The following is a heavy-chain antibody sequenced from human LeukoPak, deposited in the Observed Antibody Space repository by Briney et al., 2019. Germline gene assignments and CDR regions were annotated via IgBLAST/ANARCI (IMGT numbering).Heavy chain of an antibody. V-gene: IGHV4-39*07. Sequence: PSETLSLTCTVSGDSISSSNYYWGWIRQPPGKGLEWIGSIYYSGSTYYNPSLKSRVTISVDTSRNQFSLKLSSVIAADTAVYYCARCRDGYIWWDNWGQGTLVTVSS. D-gene: IGHD5-24*01. CDR3: ARCRDGYIWWDN. J-gene: IGHJ4*02. CDR2: IYYSGST. CDR1: GDSISSSNYY.